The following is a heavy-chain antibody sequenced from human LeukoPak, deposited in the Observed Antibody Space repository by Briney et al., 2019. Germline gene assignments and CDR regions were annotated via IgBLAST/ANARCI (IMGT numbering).Heavy chain of an antibody. J-gene: IGHJ6*03. CDR2: ISAYNGNT. CDR3: ARSKLAVFFGVVIEPDMDV. CDR1: GYTFTSYG. D-gene: IGHD3-3*01. V-gene: IGHV1-18*01. Sequence: AASVKVSCKASGYTFTSYGISWVRQAPGQGLEWMGWISAYNGNTNYAQKLQGRVTMTTDTSTSTAYMELRSLRSDDTAVYYCARSKLAVFFGVVIEPDMDVWGKGTTVTVSS.